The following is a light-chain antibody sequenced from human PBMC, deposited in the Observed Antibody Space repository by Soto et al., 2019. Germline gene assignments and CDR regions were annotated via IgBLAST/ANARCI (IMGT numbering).Light chain of an antibody. CDR2: GAS. J-gene: IGKJ4*01. CDR1: QSLSRTY. CDR3: QQYGGSPPLT. Sequence: ENVLTQSPGTLSLSPGDRATLSCRASQSLSRTYIAWYQQQPGQAPRLLIYGASNRATGIPGRFRGSWSGTDFTLTISRLEPEDFAVYYCQQYGGSPPLTFGGGTKVEIK. V-gene: IGKV3-20*01.